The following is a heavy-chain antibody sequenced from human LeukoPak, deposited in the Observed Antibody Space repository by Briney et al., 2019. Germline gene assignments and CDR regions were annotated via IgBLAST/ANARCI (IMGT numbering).Heavy chain of an antibody. J-gene: IGHJ4*02. V-gene: IGHV1-8*01. Sequence: ASVKVSCKASGYTFTSYAISWVRQATGQGLEWMGWMNPNSGNTGYAQKFQGRVTMTRNTSISTAYMELSSLRSKDTAVYYCARVLEGWEFDYWGQVTLVTVSS. CDR2: MNPNSGNT. D-gene: IGHD1-26*01. CDR1: GYTFTSYA. CDR3: ARVLEGWEFDY.